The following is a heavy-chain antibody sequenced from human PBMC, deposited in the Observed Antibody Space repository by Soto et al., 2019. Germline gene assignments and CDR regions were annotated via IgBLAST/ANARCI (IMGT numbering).Heavy chain of an antibody. Sequence: GESLKISCKGSGYSFTSYWIGWVRQMPGKGLEWMGIIYPGDSDTRYSPSFQGQVTISADKSISTAYLQWSSLKASDTAMYYCARTSPREWLLPYDSFDIWGQGTMVTVSS. D-gene: IGHD3-3*01. CDR2: IYPGDSDT. CDR3: ARTSPREWLLPYDSFDI. CDR1: GYSFTSYW. V-gene: IGHV5-51*01. J-gene: IGHJ3*02.